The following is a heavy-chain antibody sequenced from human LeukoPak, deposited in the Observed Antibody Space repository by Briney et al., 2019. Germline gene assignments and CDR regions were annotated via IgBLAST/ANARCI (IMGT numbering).Heavy chain of an antibody. D-gene: IGHD5-18*01. V-gene: IGHV1-3*03. J-gene: IGHJ4*02. CDR1: GYTFTSYA. CDR3: ARGLGGYSYGLSYFDY. CDR2: INAGNGNT. Sequence: ASVKVSCKASGYTFTSYAMHWVRQAPGQRLEWMGWINAGNGNTKYSQEFQGRVTITRDTSASTAYMELSSLRSEDMAVYYCARGLGGYSYGLSYFDYWGRGTLVTVSS.